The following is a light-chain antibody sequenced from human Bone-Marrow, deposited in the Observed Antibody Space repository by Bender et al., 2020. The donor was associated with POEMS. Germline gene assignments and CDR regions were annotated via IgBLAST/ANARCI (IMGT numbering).Light chain of an antibody. CDR1: SSDVGGYNS. Sequence: QSTMTQPPSASGSPGQSVTISCTGTSSDVGGYNSVSWYQQHPGKAPKVMIYEVDKRPSGVSNRFSASKSANTASLTISGLQAEDEADYYCSSYAGSNIFVFGTGTKVTVV. CDR3: SSYAGSNIFV. V-gene: IGLV2-8*01. CDR2: EVD. J-gene: IGLJ1*01.